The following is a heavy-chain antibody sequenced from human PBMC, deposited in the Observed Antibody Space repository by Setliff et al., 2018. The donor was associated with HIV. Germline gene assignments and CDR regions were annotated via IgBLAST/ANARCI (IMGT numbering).Heavy chain of an antibody. CDR1: GDSISSYY. CDR3: ARDRTGGTFDI. D-gene: IGHD3-16*01. Sequence: SETLSLTCTVSGDSISSYYWSWIRQPAGKGLEWIGRIYTSGSTNYNPSLKSRVTMSVDTSKSQFSLKLSSVTAADTAVFCCARDRTGGTFDIWGQGTMVTVSS. J-gene: IGHJ3*02. CDR2: IYTSGST. V-gene: IGHV4-4*07.